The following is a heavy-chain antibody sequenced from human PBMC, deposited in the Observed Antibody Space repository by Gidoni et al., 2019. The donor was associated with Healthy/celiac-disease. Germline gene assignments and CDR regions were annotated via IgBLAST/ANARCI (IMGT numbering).Heavy chain of an antibody. V-gene: IGHV4-34*01. D-gene: IGHD3-10*01. CDR2: INHSGST. Sequence: QVQLQQWGAGLLKPSETLPPTCAVYGGSFRGYYWSWIRQPPGKGLEWIGEINHSGSTNYNPSLKSRVTISVDTSKNQFSLKLSSVTAADTAVYYCARGCHYGSGSYRNWFDPWGQGTLVTVSS. CDR1: GGSFRGYY. J-gene: IGHJ5*02. CDR3: ARGCHYGSGSYRNWFDP.